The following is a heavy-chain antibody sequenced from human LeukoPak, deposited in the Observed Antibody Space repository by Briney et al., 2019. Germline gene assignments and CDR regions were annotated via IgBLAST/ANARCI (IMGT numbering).Heavy chain of an antibody. CDR2: IIPIFGTA. V-gene: IGHV1-69*13. D-gene: IGHD2-2*02. CDR3: ARVAGGRYCSSTSCYMRGWFDP. J-gene: IGHJ5*02. Sequence: SVKVSCKASGGTFSSYAISWVRQAPGQGLEWMGGIIPIFGTANYAQRFQGRVTITADEFTSTAYMELSSLRSEDTAVYYCARVAGGRYCSSTSCYMRGWFDPWGQGTLVTVSS. CDR1: GGTFSSYA.